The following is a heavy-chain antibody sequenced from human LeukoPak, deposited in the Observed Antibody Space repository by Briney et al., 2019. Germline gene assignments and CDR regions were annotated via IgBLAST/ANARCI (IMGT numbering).Heavy chain of an antibody. V-gene: IGHV3-23*01. D-gene: IGHD6-13*01. CDR1: GFTFSSYA. CDR2: ISGSGGST. CDR3: AKDRSSLYEAYYLDY. Sequence: GGSLRLSCAASGFTFSSYAMSWVRQTPGKGLEWVSAISGSGGSTYYADSVKGRFTISRDNSKNTLYLQMNSLRAEDTAVYYCAKDRSSLYEAYYLDYWGQGTLVTVSS. J-gene: IGHJ4*02.